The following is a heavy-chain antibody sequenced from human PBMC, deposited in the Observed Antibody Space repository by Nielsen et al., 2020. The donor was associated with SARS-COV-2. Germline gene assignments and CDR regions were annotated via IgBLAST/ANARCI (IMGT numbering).Heavy chain of an antibody. CDR1: GFTFSSYS. J-gene: IGHJ4*02. CDR3: ARGGGFSSGWYGDY. Sequence: GESLKISCAASGFTFSSYSMNWVRQAPGKGLEWVSYISSRSSTIYYADSVKGRFTVSRDIAKNSLYLQMNSLRAEDTAVYYCARGGGFSSGWYGDYWGQGTLVTVSS. CDR2: ISSRSSTI. V-gene: IGHV3-48*01. D-gene: IGHD6-19*01.